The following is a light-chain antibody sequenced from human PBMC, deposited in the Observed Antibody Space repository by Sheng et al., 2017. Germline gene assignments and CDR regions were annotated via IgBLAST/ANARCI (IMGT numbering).Light chain of an antibody. CDR2: TAS. V-gene: IGKV1-9*01. CDR1: QDIYNY. J-gene: IGKJ2*01. Sequence: DIQMTQSPSSLSASVGDRVTITCRASQDIYNYLAWYQQKPGKAPKLLIHTASTLQGGVPSRFSGSGSGTEFTLTISSLQPEDFATYYCQQYNSPYTFGPGTKLEIK. CDR3: QQYNSPYT.